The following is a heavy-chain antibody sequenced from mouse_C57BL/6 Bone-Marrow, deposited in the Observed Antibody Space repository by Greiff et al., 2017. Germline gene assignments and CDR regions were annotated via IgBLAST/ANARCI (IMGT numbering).Heavy chain of an antibody. V-gene: IGHV1-4*01. Sequence: VQLQQSGAELARPGASVKMSCKASGYTFTSYTMHWVKQRPGQGLEWIGYINPSSGYTKYNQKFKGKSTLTVDKSSSTAYMQLSSLTSEDSAVYYCARDYGTPYYAMDYWGQGTSVTVSA. CDR3: ARDYGTPYYAMDY. J-gene: IGHJ4*01. CDR1: GYTFTSYT. D-gene: IGHD1-1*01. CDR2: INPSSGYT.